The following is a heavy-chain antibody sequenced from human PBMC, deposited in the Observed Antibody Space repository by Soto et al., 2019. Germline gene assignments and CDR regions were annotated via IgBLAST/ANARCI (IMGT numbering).Heavy chain of an antibody. D-gene: IGHD6-19*01. CDR1: GDSVSSNSAA. CDR3: ARESGWDPYYYYSGMAV. CDR2: TYYRSKWYN. J-gene: IGHJ6*02. Sequence: PSQTLSLTCAISGDSVSSNSAAWNWIRQSPSRGLEWLGRTYYRSKWYNDYAVSVKSRITINPDTSKNQFSLQLNSVTPEDTAVYYCARESGWDPYYYYSGMAVWSQGTTVTVSS. V-gene: IGHV6-1*01.